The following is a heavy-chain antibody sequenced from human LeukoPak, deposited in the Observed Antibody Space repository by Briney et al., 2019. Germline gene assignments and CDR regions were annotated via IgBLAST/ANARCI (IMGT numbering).Heavy chain of an antibody. CDR3: ARLGYSGSYYERTFDI. CDR1: GGSISSSGYY. J-gene: IGHJ3*02. V-gene: IGHV4-39*01. D-gene: IGHD1-26*01. Sequence: SETLSLTCTVSGGSISSSGYYWGWIRQPPGMGLEWIGTIYYSGSTSYNPSLKSRVTISVDTSKNQFSLKLSSVTAADTAVYYCARLGYSGSYYERTFDIWGQGTMVTVSS. CDR2: IYYSGST.